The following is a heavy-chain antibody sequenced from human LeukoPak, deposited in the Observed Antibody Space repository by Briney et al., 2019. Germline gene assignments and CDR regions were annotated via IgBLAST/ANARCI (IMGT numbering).Heavy chain of an antibody. Sequence: SETLSLTCTVSGGSISSGDYYWSWIRQPPGKGLEWIGYIYYSGSIYYNPSLKGRVTISVDTSKNQFSLKLSSVTAGDTGVYYCAREEGKRGESDVHADYWGQGTLVTVSS. D-gene: IGHD3-10*01. CDR2: IYYSGSI. CDR3: AREEGKRGESDVHADY. J-gene: IGHJ4*02. CDR1: GGSISSGDYY. V-gene: IGHV4-30-4*01.